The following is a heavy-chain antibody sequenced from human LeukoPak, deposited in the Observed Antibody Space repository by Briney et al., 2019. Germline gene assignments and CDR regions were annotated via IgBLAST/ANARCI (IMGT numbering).Heavy chain of an antibody. CDR1: GYTFTGYY. Sequence: ASVKVSCKASGYTFTGYYMHWVRQAPGQGLEWMGIINPSGGSTSYAQKFQGRVTMTRDMSTSTVYMELSSLRSEDTAVYYCARAGVYYYYYMDVWGKGTTVTVSS. V-gene: IGHV1-46*01. J-gene: IGHJ6*03. CDR2: INPSGGST. CDR3: ARAGVYYYYYMDV.